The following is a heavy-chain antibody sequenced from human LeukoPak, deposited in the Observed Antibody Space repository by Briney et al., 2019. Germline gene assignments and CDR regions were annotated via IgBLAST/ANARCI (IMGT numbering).Heavy chain of an antibody. V-gene: IGHV4-39*01. D-gene: IGHD6-13*01. CDR3: ARGSDSSSWYLGYYYYGMDV. Sequence: PSETLSLTCTVSGGSISSSSYYRGWIRQPPGKGLEWIGSIYYSGSTYYNPSLKSRVTISVDTSKNQFSLKLSSVTAADTAVYYCARGSDSSSWYLGYYYYGMDVWGQGTTVTVSS. J-gene: IGHJ6*02. CDR1: GGSISSSSYY. CDR2: IYYSGST.